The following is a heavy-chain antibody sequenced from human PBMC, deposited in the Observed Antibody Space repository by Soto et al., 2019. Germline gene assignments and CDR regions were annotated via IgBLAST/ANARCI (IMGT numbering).Heavy chain of an antibody. CDR3: AREDGGGRHYYFDS. Sequence: ASVKVSCKASGYTSTGYYIHWVRQAPGQGLEWMGWTNPSNGGTNYAQKFQGRVTMTRDTSLSIAYMELTTLRSDDTAVFYCAREDGGGRHYYFDSWGLGTLVTVSS. J-gene: IGHJ4*02. V-gene: IGHV1-2*02. CDR1: GYTSTGYY. CDR2: TNPSNGGT. D-gene: IGHD3-16*01.